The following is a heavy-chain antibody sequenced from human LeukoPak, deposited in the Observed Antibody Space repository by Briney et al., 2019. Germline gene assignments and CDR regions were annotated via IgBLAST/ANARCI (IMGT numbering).Heavy chain of an antibody. V-gene: IGHV1-24*01. Sequence: ASVKVSCKVSGYTLTELSMHWVRQAPGKGLEWMGGFDPEDGETIYAQKFQGRVTMTEDTSTDTAYMELSSLRSEDTAVYYCATTYYYDSSGYYVYSGMDVWGQGTTVTVSS. CDR1: GYTLTELS. CDR2: FDPEDGET. J-gene: IGHJ6*02. D-gene: IGHD3-22*01. CDR3: ATTYYYDSSGYYVYSGMDV.